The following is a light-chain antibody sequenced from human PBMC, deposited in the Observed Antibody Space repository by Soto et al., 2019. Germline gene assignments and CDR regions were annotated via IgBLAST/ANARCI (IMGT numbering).Light chain of an antibody. CDR2: EVN. V-gene: IGLV2-14*01. J-gene: IGLJ1*01. CDR1: NSDIGTYNY. CDR3: SSYTSSSTYV. Sequence: QSALTPPASVSGSPGQSITISCTGTNSDIGTYNYVSWSQQHPGKAPKLMIYEVNNRPSGVSNRFSGSKSGNTASLTISGLQAEDEADYYCSSYTSSSTYVFGTGTKVTVL.